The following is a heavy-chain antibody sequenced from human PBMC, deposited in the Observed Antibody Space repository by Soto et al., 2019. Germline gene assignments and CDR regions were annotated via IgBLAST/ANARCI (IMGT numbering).Heavy chain of an antibody. CDR1: GGSISSGGYY. J-gene: IGHJ5*02. CDR3: ARGYYDFWSGYYIPNWFDP. V-gene: IGHV4-31*03. Sequence: SETLSLTCTVSGGSISSGGYYWSWIRQHPGKGLEWIGYIYYSGSTYYNPSLKSRVTISVDTSKNQFSLKLSSVTAADTAVYYCARGYYDFWSGYYIPNWFDPWGQGTRVTVSS. D-gene: IGHD3-3*01. CDR2: IYYSGST.